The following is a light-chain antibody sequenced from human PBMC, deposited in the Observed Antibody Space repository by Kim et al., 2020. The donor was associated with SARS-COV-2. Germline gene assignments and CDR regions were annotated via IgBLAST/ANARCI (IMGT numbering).Light chain of an antibody. V-gene: IGLV3-1*01. CDR2: HDD. CDR1: NLVETF. J-gene: IGLJ3*02. CDR3: QSWDTNTLV. Sequence: VSPGQTARISCSGHNLVETFVSWCMQRPGQSPLLVMYHDDKRASGISERISGSNSGTTATLTVSGTQAMDEADYFCQSWDTNTLVFGGGTQLTVL.